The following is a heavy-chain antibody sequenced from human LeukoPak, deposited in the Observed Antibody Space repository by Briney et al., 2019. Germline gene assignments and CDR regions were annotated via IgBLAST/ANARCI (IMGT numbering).Heavy chain of an antibody. CDR1: GGSISSGDYY. D-gene: IGHD2-21*01. Sequence: ASETLSLTCTVSGGSISSGDYYWSWIRQPPGKGLEWIGYIYYSGSTYYNPSLKSRVTISVDTSKNQFSLKLSSVTAADTAVYYCARGIVVVSLYFDYWGQGTLVTVSS. J-gene: IGHJ4*02. CDR3: ARGIVVVSLYFDY. CDR2: IYYSGST. V-gene: IGHV4-30-4*01.